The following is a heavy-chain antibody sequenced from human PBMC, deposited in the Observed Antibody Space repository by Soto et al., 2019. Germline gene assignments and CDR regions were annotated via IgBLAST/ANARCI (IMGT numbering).Heavy chain of an antibody. D-gene: IGHD3-22*01. Sequence: QVQLVESGGGVVQPGRSLRLSCAASGFTFSSYGMHWVRQAPGKGLEWVAVIWYDGSNKYYADSVKGRFTISRDNSKNTLYLQMNSLRAEDSAVYYSAREGHYYDSSGYYSGNAFDIWGQGTMVTVSS. V-gene: IGHV3-33*01. CDR3: AREGHYYDSSGYYSGNAFDI. CDR1: GFTFSSYG. J-gene: IGHJ3*02. CDR2: IWYDGSNK.